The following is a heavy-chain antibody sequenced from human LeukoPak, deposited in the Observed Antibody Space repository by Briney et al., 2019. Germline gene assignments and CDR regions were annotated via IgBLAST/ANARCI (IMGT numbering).Heavy chain of an antibody. CDR1: GGSISSSFYY. D-gene: IGHD3-22*01. J-gene: IGHJ4*02. V-gene: IGHV4-39*01. Sequence: SETLSLTCSVPGGSISSSFYYWGWIRHSPGNGLEWIVSIIYGGTNYYIPSLKSRITASLELSNNQFSLRLTYVTAADTAVYYCARHDYDSSGYRRDYFFDYWGQGSLVTVSS. CDR3: ARHDYDSSGYRRDYFFDY. CDR2: IIYGGTN.